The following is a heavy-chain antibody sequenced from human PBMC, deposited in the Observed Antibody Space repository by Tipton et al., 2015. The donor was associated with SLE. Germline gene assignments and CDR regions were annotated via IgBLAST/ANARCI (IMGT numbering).Heavy chain of an antibody. D-gene: IGHD2-21*01. Sequence: QSGAEVKKPGASVKISCKASGYTFTSYFIHWVRQAPGEGLQWMGLINPSGHNITYAEKFQGRVTMTSNTSTNAVYLELSSLRSEDTGFYYCAKDWGNSLWWFDSWGQGTLVTVTS. CDR2: INPSGHNI. V-gene: IGHV1-46*01. CDR1: GYTFTSYF. J-gene: IGHJ5*01. CDR3: AKDWGNSLWWFDS.